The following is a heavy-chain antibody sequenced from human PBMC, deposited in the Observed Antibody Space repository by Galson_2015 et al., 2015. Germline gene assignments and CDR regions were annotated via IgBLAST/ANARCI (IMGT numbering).Heavy chain of an antibody. J-gene: IGHJ4*02. CDR2: ISDDGGDK. CDR1: GFTFRSYA. D-gene: IGHD5-12*01. Sequence: SLRLSCAASGFTFRSYAMHWVRQAPGTGLEWVAVISDDGGDKYYADSVKGRFTISRDNSKNTLYLQMNRLRAEDTAVHYCARDGWLRLVFSNSPNDMSFDVWGQGTPVSVSS. V-gene: IGHV3-30-3*01. CDR3: ARDGWLRLVFSNSPNDMSFDV.